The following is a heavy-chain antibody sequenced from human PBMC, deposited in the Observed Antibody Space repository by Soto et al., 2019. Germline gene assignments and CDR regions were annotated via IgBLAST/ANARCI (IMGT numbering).Heavy chain of an antibody. CDR3: ARSISGWSGGLFDY. CDR1: GGSVSSGSYY. CDR2: IYYSGST. J-gene: IGHJ4*02. V-gene: IGHV4-61*01. D-gene: IGHD6-19*01. Sequence: PSETLSLTCTVSGGSVSSGSYYWSWIRQPPGKGLEWIGYIYYSGSTNYNPSLKSRVTISVDTSKNQFSLKLSSVTAAGTAVYYCARSISGWSGGLFDYWGQGTLVTVSS.